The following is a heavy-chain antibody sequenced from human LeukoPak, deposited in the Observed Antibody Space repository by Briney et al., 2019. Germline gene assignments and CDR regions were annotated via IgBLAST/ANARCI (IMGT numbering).Heavy chain of an antibody. CDR3: ARLKFYDSTGYSPGYYMDV. J-gene: IGHJ6*03. V-gene: IGHV4-4*07. D-gene: IGHD3-22*01. CDR2: IYPTGNT. CDR1: GGAIISYY. Sequence: PSETLSLTCSVSGGAIISYYWSWIRQPAGKGPEWIGRIYPTGNTDYNPSLKTLVTMSTDLSKKQFSLRLRSVTAADTAVYYCARLKFYDSTGYSPGYYMDVWGKGTAVTVSS.